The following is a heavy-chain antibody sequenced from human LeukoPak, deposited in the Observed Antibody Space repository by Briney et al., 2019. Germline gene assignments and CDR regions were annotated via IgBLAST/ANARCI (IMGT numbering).Heavy chain of an antibody. J-gene: IGHJ6*02. CDR3: ASDIVGATWRYYYYGMDV. Sequence: SQTLSLTCTVSGGSISSGSYYWSWIRQPAGKGLEWIERIYTSGSTNYNPSLKSRVTISVYTSKNQFSLKLSSVTAADTAVYYCASDIVGATWRYYYYGMDVWGQGTTVTVSS. D-gene: IGHD1-26*01. V-gene: IGHV4-61*02. CDR1: GGSISSGSYY. CDR2: IYTSGST.